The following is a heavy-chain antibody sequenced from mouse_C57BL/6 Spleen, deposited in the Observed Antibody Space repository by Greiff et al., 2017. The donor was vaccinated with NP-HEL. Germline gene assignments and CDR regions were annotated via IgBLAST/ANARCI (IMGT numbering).Heavy chain of an antibody. J-gene: IGHJ2*01. CDR3: ASPYDYDVRVFDY. CDR1: GYTFTDYY. D-gene: IGHD2-4*01. CDR2: IFPGSGST. Sequence: QVQLKESGPELVKPGASVKISCKASGYTFTDYYINWVKQRPGQGLEWIGWIFPGSGSTYYNEKFKGKATLTVDKSSSTAYMLLSSLTSEDSAVYFCASPYDYDVRVFDYWGQGTTLTVSS. V-gene: IGHV1-75*01.